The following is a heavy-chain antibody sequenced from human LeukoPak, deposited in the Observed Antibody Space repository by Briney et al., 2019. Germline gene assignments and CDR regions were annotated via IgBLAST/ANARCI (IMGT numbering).Heavy chain of an antibody. CDR2: IKKTGSET. CDR3: AREDGYCSGGNCYSYFDS. CDR1: GFTFSSSA. J-gene: IGHJ4*02. D-gene: IGHD2-15*01. Sequence: GGSLRLSCAASGFTFSSSAMSWVRRAPGKGLEWVAYIKKTGSETYYVDSVKGRFTITRDNTRNSLFLQMYSLRAEDTAVYFCAREDGYCSGGNCYSYFDSWGQGTLVTVSS. V-gene: IGHV3-7*01.